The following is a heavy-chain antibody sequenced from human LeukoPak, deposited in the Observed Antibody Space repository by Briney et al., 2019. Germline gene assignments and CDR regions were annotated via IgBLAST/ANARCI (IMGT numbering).Heavy chain of an antibody. J-gene: IGHJ6*03. CDR2: INPNSGGT. D-gene: IGHD6-19*01. V-gene: IGHV1-2*02. Sequence: ASVKVSCKASGYTFTGYYMHWVRQAPGQGLEWMGWINPNSGGTNYAQKFQGRVTMTRDTSISTAYMELSRLRSDDAAVYYCASASLPGIAVADYYYYMDVWGKGTTVTVSS. CDR3: ASASLPGIAVADYYYYMDV. CDR1: GYTFTGYY.